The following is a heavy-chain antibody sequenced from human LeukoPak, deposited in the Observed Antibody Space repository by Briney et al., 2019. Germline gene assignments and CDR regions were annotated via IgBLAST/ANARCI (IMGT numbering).Heavy chain of an antibody. J-gene: IGHJ3*01. CDR2: IDPSDSYT. D-gene: IGHD3-22*01. V-gene: IGHV5-10-1*01. Sequence: GESLKISCKGSGYRFTSNWISWVRQMPGKGLEWMGRIDPSDSYTNYSPSFQGHVTISADKSISTAYLQWSSLKASDTAMYYCARPNITSYYDSRGYDALDVWGQGTMVTVSS. CDR3: ARPNITSYYDSRGYDALDV. CDR1: GYRFTSNW.